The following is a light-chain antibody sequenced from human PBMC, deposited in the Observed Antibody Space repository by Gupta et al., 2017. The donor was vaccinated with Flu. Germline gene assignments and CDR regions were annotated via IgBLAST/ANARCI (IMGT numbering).Light chain of an antibody. Sequence: EIVLTQFPATLSLSPGERATLSCRASQSVSSYLGWYQQKPGQAPRLLIYEASNRATGIPARFSGSGSGTDVTLTISSLEPEDFAVYYCLQRSNWPLAFGGGTKVEIK. V-gene: IGKV3-11*01. CDR3: LQRSNWPLA. J-gene: IGKJ4*01. CDR1: QSVSSY. CDR2: EAS.